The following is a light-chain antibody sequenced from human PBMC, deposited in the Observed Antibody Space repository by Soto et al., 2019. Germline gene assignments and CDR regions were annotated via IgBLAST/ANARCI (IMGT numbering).Light chain of an antibody. CDR1: SSDVGGYSF. J-gene: IGLJ2*01. CDR3: SSYTSSSNLVV. CDR2: DVS. Sequence: QSALTQPASVSGSPGQSITISCTGTSSDVGGYSFVSWYQQHPGKAPKLMIYDVSNRPSGVSNRFSGSKSGNTASLTISGLPAEDEADYYCSSYTSSSNLVVFGGGTKVTVL. V-gene: IGLV2-14*01.